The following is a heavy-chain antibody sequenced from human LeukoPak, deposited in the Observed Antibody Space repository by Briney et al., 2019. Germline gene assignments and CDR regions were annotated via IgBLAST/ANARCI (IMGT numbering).Heavy chain of an antibody. CDR3: AVRGYSYTY. CDR1: GGSFSGYY. D-gene: IGHD5-18*01. Sequence: SETLSLTCAVYGGSFSGYYWSWIRQPPGKGLEWIGEINHSGSTNYNHSLTSRVTISVDTSKNQFSLKLSSVTAADTAVYYCAVRGYSYTYWGQGTLVTVSS. CDR2: INHSGST. V-gene: IGHV4-34*01. J-gene: IGHJ4*02.